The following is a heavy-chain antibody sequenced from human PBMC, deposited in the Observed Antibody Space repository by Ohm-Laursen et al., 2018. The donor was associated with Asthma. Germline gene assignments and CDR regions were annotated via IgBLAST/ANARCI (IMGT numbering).Heavy chain of an antibody. D-gene: IGHD1-26*01. CDR1: GGSISSGDYY. V-gene: IGHV4-30-4*01. CDR2: IYYSGST. CDR3: ARTWELYYFDY. J-gene: IGHJ4*02. Sequence: TLSLTCTVSGGSISSGDYYWSWIRQPPGKGLERIGYIYYSGSTYYNPSLKSRVTISVDTSKNQFSLKLSSVTAADAAVYYCARTWELYYFDYWGQGTLVTASS.